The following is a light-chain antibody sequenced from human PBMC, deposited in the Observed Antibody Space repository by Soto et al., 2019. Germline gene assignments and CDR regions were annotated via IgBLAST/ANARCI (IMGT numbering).Light chain of an antibody. V-gene: IGKV1-39*01. CDR1: HNINNY. CDR3: QQSYYIPRS. CDR2: AAS. Sequence: IQMTQSPSSLSASVGDRVTISCRASHNINNYLNWYQQKPGTAPKPLIYAASSLQPGVPSRFNGSRSVTDFTLTISSLQPEDSATYYCQQSYYIPRSFGQGTKLEIK. J-gene: IGKJ2*03.